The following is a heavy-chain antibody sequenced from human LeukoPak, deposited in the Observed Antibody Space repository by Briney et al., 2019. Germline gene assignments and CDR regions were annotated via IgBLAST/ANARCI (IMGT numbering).Heavy chain of an antibody. CDR1: GYTFTGYY. J-gene: IGHJ4*02. CDR3: ARVDSRGRHFDY. CDR2: INPNSGDT. D-gene: IGHD3-16*01. Sequence: ASVKVSCKASGYTFTGYYMHWVRQAPGQGLEWMGWINPNSGDTNYAQKFQGRVTMTRDTSISTAYMELSRLRSDDTAVYYCARVDSRGRHFDYWGQGTLVTVSS. V-gene: IGHV1-2*02.